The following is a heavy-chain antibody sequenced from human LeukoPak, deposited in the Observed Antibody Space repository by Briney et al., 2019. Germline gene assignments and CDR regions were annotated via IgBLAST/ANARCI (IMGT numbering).Heavy chain of an antibody. D-gene: IGHD3-3*02. J-gene: IGHJ4*02. V-gene: IGHV1-2*02. CDR2: INPNSGAT. CDR1: GYTFTGYF. CDR3: ARGVAVGHFRSTYPIIDY. Sequence: GASVKVSCKASGYTFTGYFMHWVRQAPGQGLEWMVWINPNSGATKYAQNFQGRVTMTRDTSISTTYMELSRLTSDDTAVYYCARGVAVGHFRSTYPIIDYWGQGTLVTVSS.